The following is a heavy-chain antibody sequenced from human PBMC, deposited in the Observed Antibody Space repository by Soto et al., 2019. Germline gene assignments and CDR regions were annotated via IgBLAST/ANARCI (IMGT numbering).Heavy chain of an antibody. CDR3: ASKGVATINSNYYYGRDV. CDR2: ISSSSSYI. V-gene: IGHV3-21*01. J-gene: IGHJ6*02. D-gene: IGHD5-12*01. Sequence: PGGSLRLSCAASGFTFSSYSMNWVRQAPGKGLEWVSSISSSSSYIYYVDSVKGRFTISRANAKNSLYLQMNSLRAEDTAVYYCASKGVATINSNYYYGRDVWGQGTTVTVSS. CDR1: GFTFSSYS.